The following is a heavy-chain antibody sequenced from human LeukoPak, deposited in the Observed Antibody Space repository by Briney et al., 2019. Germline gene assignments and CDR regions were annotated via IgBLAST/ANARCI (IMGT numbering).Heavy chain of an antibody. V-gene: IGHV1-2*02. CDR2: INPNSGGT. D-gene: IGHD3-3*01. J-gene: IGHJ4*02. Sequence: ASVKVSCKASGYTFTGFHMHWVRQAPGQGLEWMGWINPNSGGTNYAQKFQGRVTMTRDTSISTAYMELSRLRSDDTAVYYCACPYDFWSGSDYWGQGTLVTVSS. CDR3: ACPYDFWSGSDY. CDR1: GYTFTGFH.